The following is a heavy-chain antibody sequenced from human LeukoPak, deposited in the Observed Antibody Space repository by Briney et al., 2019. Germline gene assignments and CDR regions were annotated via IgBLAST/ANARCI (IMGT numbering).Heavy chain of an antibody. J-gene: IGHJ3*02. CDR3: ASGGSHYDVFDI. V-gene: IGHV4-59*01. D-gene: IGHD1-26*01. Sequence: PSETLSLTCTVTGGSITYYYWSWIRQPPGKGLEWIGYVYYSGSTNYNPSLKSRVTISVDTSKNQFSLKLNSVTAADTAVYYCASGGSHYDVFDIWGQGTMVTVPS. CDR2: VYYSGST. CDR1: GGSITYYY.